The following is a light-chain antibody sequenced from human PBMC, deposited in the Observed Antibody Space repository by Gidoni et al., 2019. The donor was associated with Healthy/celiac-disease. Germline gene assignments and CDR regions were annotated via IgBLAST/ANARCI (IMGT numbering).Light chain of an antibody. Sequence: DIPLTPSPPSLSASVGDRVTITCRASQRISSYLNWYQQKPGKAPKLLIYAASSLQSGVPSRFSGSGSGEDFTLTISSLQPEDVATYYWQQSYSTPQTFGQGTKVEIK. CDR1: QRISSY. V-gene: IGKV1-39*01. CDR3: QQSYSTPQT. J-gene: IGKJ1*01. CDR2: AAS.